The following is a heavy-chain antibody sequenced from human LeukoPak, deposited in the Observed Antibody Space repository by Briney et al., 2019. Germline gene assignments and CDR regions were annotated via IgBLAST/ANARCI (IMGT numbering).Heavy chain of an antibody. J-gene: IGHJ6*02. D-gene: IGHD7-27*01. CDR2: IHPSGST. V-gene: IGHV4-4*07. Sequence: SETLSLTCTVSGDSISSYYWSWIRQPAGKGLEWIGRIHPSGSTNYNPSLKSRVTLSVDTSKNQFSLKLSSVTAADTAVYYCARDVTDWGPQYYYSTMDVWGLGTTVTVSS. CDR3: ARDVTDWGPQYYYSTMDV. CDR1: GDSISSYY.